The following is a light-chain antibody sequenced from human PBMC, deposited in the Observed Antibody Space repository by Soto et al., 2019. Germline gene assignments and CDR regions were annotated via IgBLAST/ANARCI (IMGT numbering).Light chain of an antibody. CDR3: GTWDSSLSAVV. V-gene: IGLV1-51*01. CDR2: DNG. Sequence: QAVVTQPPSVSAAPGQRVTISCSGGRSNIGNNYVSWYQHSPGTAPKLLIYDNGLRPSGIPDRFSGSKSGTSATLGITGLQTGDEAEYFCGTWDSSLSAVVFGGGTKLTVL. CDR1: RSNIGNNY. J-gene: IGLJ2*01.